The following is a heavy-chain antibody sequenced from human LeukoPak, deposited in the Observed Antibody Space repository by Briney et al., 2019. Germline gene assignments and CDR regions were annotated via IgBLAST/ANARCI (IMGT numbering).Heavy chain of an antibody. CDR1: GFTFTNYA. V-gene: IGHV3-30*01. CDR3: TREERGYNPAL. CDR2: VSYDGSWD. D-gene: IGHD1-14*01. Sequence: QPGRSLRLSCAASGFTFTNYAMPWVRQTPGKGLEWVAFVSYDGSWDSYSDSVKGRFTISRDASKNTLYLQMNSLRAEDTAVYYCTREERGYNPALWGQGTLVTVSS. J-gene: IGHJ4*02.